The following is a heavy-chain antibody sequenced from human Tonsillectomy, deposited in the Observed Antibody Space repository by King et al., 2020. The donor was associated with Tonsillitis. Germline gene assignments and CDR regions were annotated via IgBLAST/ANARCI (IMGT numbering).Heavy chain of an antibody. J-gene: IGHJ4*02. CDR2: IHFSGST. D-gene: IGHD4-17*01. CDR3: AREDFGDYPF. Sequence: QLQESGPGLVKPSQTLSLTCTVSGDSINGGPYYWNWIRQPAGKGLEWIGRIHFSGSTNSNPSLKSRVTISVDTSKNQFSLKLNSVSAGDTAVYYCAREDFGDYPFWGQGTLVTVSS. CDR1: GDSINGGPYY. V-gene: IGHV4-61*02.